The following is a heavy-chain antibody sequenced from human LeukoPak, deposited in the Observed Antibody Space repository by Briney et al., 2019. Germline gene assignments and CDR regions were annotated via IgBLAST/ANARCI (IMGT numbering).Heavy chain of an antibody. J-gene: IGHJ4*02. D-gene: IGHD3-22*01. CDR1: GYTFTSYG. CDR2: ISAYNGNT. V-gene: IGHV1-18*01. Sequence: ASVKVSCKASGYTFTSYGISWVRQAPGQGLEWVGWISAYNGNTNYAQKLQGRVTMTTDTSTSTAYMELRSLRSDDTAVYYCARDLGWRDSSGSSDYWGQGTLVTVSS. CDR3: ARDLGWRDSSGSSDY.